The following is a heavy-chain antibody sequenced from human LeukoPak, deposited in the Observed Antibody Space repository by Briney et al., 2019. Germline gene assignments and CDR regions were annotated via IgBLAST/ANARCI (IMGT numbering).Heavy chain of an antibody. Sequence: GRSLRLSCEGSGFTFGSYAMNWVRQAPGKGLEWVALISYDGSDKQYADSVKGRFTISRDNSKQRLYLQMNSLRAEDTAVYYCARSRGRYFDWSSGMDVWGQGTTVTVSS. J-gene: IGHJ6*02. CDR2: ISYDGSDK. V-gene: IGHV3-30*04. CDR3: ARSRGRYFDWSSGMDV. CDR1: GFTFGSYA. D-gene: IGHD3-9*01.